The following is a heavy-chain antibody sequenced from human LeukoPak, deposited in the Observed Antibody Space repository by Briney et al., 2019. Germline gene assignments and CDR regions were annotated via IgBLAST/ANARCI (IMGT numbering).Heavy chain of an antibody. CDR3: ARVRCSSTSCERLLFYYGMDV. V-gene: IGHV1-18*01. D-gene: IGHD2-2*01. CDR2: NSAYNGNT. J-gene: IGHJ6*02. CDR1: GYTFTSYG. Sequence: ASVKVSFKASGYTFTSYGISWVRQAPGQGLEWMGWNSAYNGNTNYAQKLQGRVTMTTDTSTSTAYMELRSLRSDDTAVYYCARVRCSSTSCERLLFYYGMDVWGQGTTVTVSS.